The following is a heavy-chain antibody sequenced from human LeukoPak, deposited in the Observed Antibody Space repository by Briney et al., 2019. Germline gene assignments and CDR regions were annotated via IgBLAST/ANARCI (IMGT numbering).Heavy chain of an antibody. CDR3: ARDQDDFWSGYSDY. CDR1: GGTFTSYG. D-gene: IGHD3-3*01. J-gene: IGHJ4*02. V-gene: IGHV1-18*01. CDR2: ISAYNGNT. Sequence: ASVKVSCKASGGTFTSYGISWVRQAPGQGLEWMGWISAYNGNTNYAQKLQGRVTMTTDTSTSTAYMELRSLRSDDTAVYYCARDQDDFWSGYSDYWGQGTLVTVSS.